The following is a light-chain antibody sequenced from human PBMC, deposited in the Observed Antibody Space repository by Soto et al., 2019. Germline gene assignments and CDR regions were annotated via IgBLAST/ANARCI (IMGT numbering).Light chain of an antibody. V-gene: IGLV2-14*01. CDR1: SRDVGLYDY. J-gene: IGLJ1*01. Sequence: QSVVAQPAPVSWSPGQSITISFTGTSRDVGLYDYVSWYQQHPGKAPQLMIYAVSNRPSGVSNRFSASKSGNTASLFISGLQAEDEADYYCSSYTSDSSYVFGSGTKVTVL. CDR3: SSYTSDSSYV. CDR2: AVS.